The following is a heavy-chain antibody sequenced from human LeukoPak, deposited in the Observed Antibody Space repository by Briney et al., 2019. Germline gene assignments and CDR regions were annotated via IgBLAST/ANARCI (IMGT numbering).Heavy chain of an antibody. J-gene: IGHJ3*02. D-gene: IGHD3-10*01. CDR2: ISSSGSTK. Sequence: GGSLRLSCAASGFIFSDYYMSWIRKAPGKGLEWVSYISSSGSTKYYADSVKGRFTISRDNAKNSLYLQMNSLRAEDTAVYYCARDYGSGNYPDAFDIWGQGTMVTVSS. CDR1: GFIFSDYY. CDR3: ARDYGSGNYPDAFDI. V-gene: IGHV3-11*01.